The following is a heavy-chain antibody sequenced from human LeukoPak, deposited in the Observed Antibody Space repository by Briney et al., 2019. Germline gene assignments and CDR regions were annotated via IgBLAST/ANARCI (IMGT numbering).Heavy chain of an antibody. D-gene: IGHD5-12*01. J-gene: IGHJ6*03. Sequence: PGGSLRLSCAASGFTFSSYEMNWVRQAPGKGLEWISYISSSGSTIYYAVSVKGRFTISRDNAKNSLYLQMNSLRAEDTAVYYCARARRDSGYEDYYYYYMDVWGKGTTVTISS. V-gene: IGHV3-48*03. CDR3: ARARRDSGYEDYYYYYMDV. CDR2: ISSSGSTI. CDR1: GFTFSSYE.